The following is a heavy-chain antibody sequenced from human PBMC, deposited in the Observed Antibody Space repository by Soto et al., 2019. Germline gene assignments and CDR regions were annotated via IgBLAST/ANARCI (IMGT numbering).Heavy chain of an antibody. CDR1: GYTFTSYG. V-gene: IGHV1-18*01. Sequence: ASVKVSCKASGYTFTSYGISWVRQAPGQGLEWMGWISAYNGNTNYAQKLQGRVTMTTDTSTSTAYMELRSLRSDDTAVYYCARDGYYDSSGYYLVIDFWARGALVPVSS. D-gene: IGHD3-22*01. CDR3: ARDGYYDSSGYYLVIDF. J-gene: IGHJ1*01. CDR2: ISAYNGNT.